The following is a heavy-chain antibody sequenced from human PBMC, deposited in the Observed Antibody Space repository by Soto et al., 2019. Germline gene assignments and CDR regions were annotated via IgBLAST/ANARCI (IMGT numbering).Heavy chain of an antibody. CDR1: GGSISSNSYY. J-gene: IGHJ4*02. Sequence: QLQLQESGPELVKPSETLSLTCTVSGGSISSNSYYWGWIRQPPGKGLEWIGSIYYSGSTYYNPSLKSRVTISVDTSKNQFSLKLSSVTAADTAVYYCARHWALDYWGQGTLVTVSS. V-gene: IGHV4-39*01. CDR3: ARHWALDY. CDR2: IYYSGST. D-gene: IGHD3-16*01.